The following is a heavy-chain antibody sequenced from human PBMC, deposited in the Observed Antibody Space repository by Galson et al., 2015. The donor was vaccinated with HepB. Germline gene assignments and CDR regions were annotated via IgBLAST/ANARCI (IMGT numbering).Heavy chain of an antibody. Sequence: LRLSCAGSGFTFSASSMHWVRQASGKGLEWVGRTRSKTNNYATAYSVSVRGRFVLSREDTKNTVYLQMNSLRVEDTAVDLCTRRTGISTTGSDSWGQGTLVTVSS. J-gene: IGHJ4*02. D-gene: IGHD1-1*01. CDR2: TRSKTNNYAT. CDR3: TRRTGISTTGSDS. V-gene: IGHV3-73*01. CDR1: GFTFSASS.